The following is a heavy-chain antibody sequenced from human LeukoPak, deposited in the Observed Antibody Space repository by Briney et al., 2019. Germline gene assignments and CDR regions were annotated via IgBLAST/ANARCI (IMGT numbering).Heavy chain of an antibody. J-gene: IGHJ5*02. D-gene: IGHD1-26*01. CDR1: GFSVSGSY. V-gene: IGHV3-66*01. CDR3: AGDPGNWEFDP. CDR2: IYSSGST. Sequence: GGSLRLSCAGSGFSVSGSYMSWVRQAPGKGLEWVSIIYSSGSTYYADSVKGRFTISRDNSKNMLYLQMNSLRAEDTAVYYCAGDPGNWEFDPWGQGTLVTVSS.